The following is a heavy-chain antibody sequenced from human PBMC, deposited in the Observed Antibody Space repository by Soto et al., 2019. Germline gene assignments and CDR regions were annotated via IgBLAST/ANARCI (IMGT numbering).Heavy chain of an antibody. CDR2: IYNSGST. CDR1: RGSITSSGYY. CDR3: ARYKSYIEVPRLYHLYY. J-gene: IGHJ4*02. V-gene: IGHV4-31*03. Sequence: SETLSLTCSVSRGSITSSGYYWSWIRQHPGKGLEWIGDIYNSGSTHYNPSLKSRVSILLDTSNNQFSLKLTSVTAADTAVYYCARYKSYIEVPRLYHLYYCGQRTVVPVSS. D-gene: IGHD6-19*01.